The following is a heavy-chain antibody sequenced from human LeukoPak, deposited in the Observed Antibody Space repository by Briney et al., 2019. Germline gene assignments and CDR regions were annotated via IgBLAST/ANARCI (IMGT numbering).Heavy chain of an antibody. D-gene: IGHD3-22*01. CDR1: GFTFSTYG. Sequence: PGGSLRLSCVASGFTFSTYGMTWVRQAPGKGLEWVSAIGDSGVSTYYADSVKGRFTISRDNPRNTLYLQMNSLKTEDTAVYYCTSGAMLVSWGQGTLVTVSS. CDR2: IGDSGVST. J-gene: IGHJ5*02. CDR3: TSGAMLVS. V-gene: IGHV3-23*01.